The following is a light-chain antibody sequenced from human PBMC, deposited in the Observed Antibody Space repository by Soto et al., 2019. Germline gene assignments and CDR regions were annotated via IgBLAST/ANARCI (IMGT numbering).Light chain of an antibody. CDR3: QQSCSPPT. V-gene: IGKV1-39*01. CDR1: QSISSY. Sequence: DIQMTQSPSSLSASVGDRVTITCRASQSISSYLNWYQQKPGKAPKLLIYAATSLQSGVPSRFSGSGSGTDFTLTSSSLQPEDFATYYCQQSCSPPTFGQGTKLEIK. CDR2: AAT. J-gene: IGKJ2*01.